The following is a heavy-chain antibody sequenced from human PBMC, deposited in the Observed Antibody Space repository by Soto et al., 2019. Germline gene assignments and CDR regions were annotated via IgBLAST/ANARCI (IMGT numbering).Heavy chain of an antibody. V-gene: IGHV3-23*01. CDR1: GFTFSNYA. CDR2: LNGSGGST. Sequence: GGALRVSCAASGFTFSNYAMTWFRQAPGKGLEWVSGLNGSGGSTSSADSVKGRFAISRDNSKNTLYLQMNSLRDGDTAVYYCARGCIAVTTHLCYWGQGTLVTVSP. J-gene: IGHJ1*01. D-gene: IGHD4-17*01. CDR3: ARGCIAVTTHLCY.